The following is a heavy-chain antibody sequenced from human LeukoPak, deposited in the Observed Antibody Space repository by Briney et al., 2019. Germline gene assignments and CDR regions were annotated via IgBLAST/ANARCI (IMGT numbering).Heavy chain of an antibody. CDR2: IYYSGST. D-gene: IGHD5-12*01. CDR1: GGSVNSGSYY. Sequence: SETLSLTCTVSGGSVNSGSYYWGWIRQPPGEGLGWIGNIYYSGSTSYSPSFQGHVTISADKSISTAYLQWSSLKASDTAMYYCARNYSGYDCLDYWGQGTLVTVSS. V-gene: IGHV4-39*07. J-gene: IGHJ4*02. CDR3: ARNYSGYDCLDY.